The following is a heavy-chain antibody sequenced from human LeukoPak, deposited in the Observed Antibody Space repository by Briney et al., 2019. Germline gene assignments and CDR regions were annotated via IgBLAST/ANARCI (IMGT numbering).Heavy chain of an antibody. J-gene: IGHJ5*02. V-gene: IGHV4-39*01. CDR2: IYYSGGS. CDR3: VRVGYAYGPVGNWFDP. Sequence: TPCLSSTASGDSTGSRAYACGWVRQPPAKGLAWIGNIYYSGGSYSSPSRESRVTISSDTSKNQFSVKLTSVTAADTAVYYCVRVGYAYGPVGNWFDPWGQGVLVTVSS. D-gene: IGHD5-18*01. CDR1: GDSTGSRAYA.